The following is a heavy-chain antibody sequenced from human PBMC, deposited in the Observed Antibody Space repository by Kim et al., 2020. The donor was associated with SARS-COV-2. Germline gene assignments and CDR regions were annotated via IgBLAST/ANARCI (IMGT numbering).Heavy chain of an antibody. J-gene: IGHJ6*02. Sequence: NYAQKFQERVTITRDMSTSTAYMELSSLRSEDTAVYYCAADNPDYYGMDVWGQGTTVTVSS. V-gene: IGHV1-58*01. CDR3: AADNPDYYGMDV.